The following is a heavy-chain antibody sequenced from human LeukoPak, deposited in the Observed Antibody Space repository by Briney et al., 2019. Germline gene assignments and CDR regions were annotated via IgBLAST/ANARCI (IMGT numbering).Heavy chain of an antibody. CDR2: ISSSSSYI. CDR3: ARDLAVNSGYDYG. D-gene: IGHD5-12*01. CDR1: GFTFSSYS. Sequence: KPGGSLRLSCAASGFTFSSYSMNWVRQAPGKGLEWVSSISSSSSYIYYADSVKGRFTISRDNAKNSLYPQMNSLRAEDTAVYYCARDLAVNSGYDYGWGQGTLVTVSS. V-gene: IGHV3-21*01. J-gene: IGHJ4*02.